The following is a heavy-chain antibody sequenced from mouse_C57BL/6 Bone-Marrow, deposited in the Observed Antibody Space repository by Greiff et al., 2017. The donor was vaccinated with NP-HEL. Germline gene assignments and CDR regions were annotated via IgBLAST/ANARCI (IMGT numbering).Heavy chain of an antibody. CDR2: SRNKANDYTT. D-gene: IGHD1-1*01. Sequence: EVMLVESGGGLVQSGRSLRLSCATSGFTFSDFYMEWVRQAPGKGLEWIAASRNKANDYTTEYSASVKGRFIVSRDTSQSILYLQMNALRAEDTAIYYCARDAGSGQYYGSSYWYFDVWGTGTTVTVSS. J-gene: IGHJ1*03. V-gene: IGHV7-1*01. CDR1: GFTFSDFY. CDR3: ARDAGSGQYYGSSYWYFDV.